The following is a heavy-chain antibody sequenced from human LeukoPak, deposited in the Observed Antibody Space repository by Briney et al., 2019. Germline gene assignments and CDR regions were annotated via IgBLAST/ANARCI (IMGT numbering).Heavy chain of an antibody. J-gene: IGHJ5*02. CDR1: GFTFNRYA. CDR3: AKDRGLIMVAAAPPNWFDP. CDR2: IGGACGST. V-gene: IGHV3-23*01. D-gene: IGHD2-15*01. Sequence: GGSLRLSCAASGFTFNRYAMSWVRQAPEGGLGWVSGIGGACGSTLYADSVKGRFTISRANSKNVLYLQMNSLRADDTAIYYCAKDRGLIMVAAAPPNWFDPWGQGTPVIVSS.